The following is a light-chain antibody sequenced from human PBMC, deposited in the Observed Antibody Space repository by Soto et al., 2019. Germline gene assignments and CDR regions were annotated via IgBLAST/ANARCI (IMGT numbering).Light chain of an antibody. CDR2: DTS. Sequence: EIVLTQSPVTLSLSPGERATLSCGASEAVSSSYVAWYQQKPGLAPRLLIHDTSSRATGIPDRFSGSKSGTDFTLTIRRVEPEDAAVYYFQQYGASPITFGQGTRLEIK. CDR3: QQYGASPIT. V-gene: IGKV3D-20*01. CDR1: EAVSSSY. J-gene: IGKJ5*01.